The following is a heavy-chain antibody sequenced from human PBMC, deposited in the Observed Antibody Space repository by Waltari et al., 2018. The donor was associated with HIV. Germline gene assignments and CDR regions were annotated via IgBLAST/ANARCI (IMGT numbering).Heavy chain of an antibody. D-gene: IGHD3-10*01. CDR1: GYTLTELS. Sequence: QVQLVQSGAEVKKPGASVKVSCKVSGYTLTELSLNWVRQSPGKGLEWMGGFDPEDGETIYAQKFQGRVTMTEDTSTDTAYMELSSLRSEDTAVYYCATVRGVAYPDYYYYGMDVWGQGTTVTVSS. CDR3: ATVRGVAYPDYYYYGMDV. J-gene: IGHJ6*02. V-gene: IGHV1-24*01. CDR2: FDPEDGET.